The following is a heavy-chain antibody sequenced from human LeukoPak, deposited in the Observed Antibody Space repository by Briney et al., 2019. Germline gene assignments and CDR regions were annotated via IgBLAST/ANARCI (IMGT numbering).Heavy chain of an antibody. CDR2: IIPILGIA. J-gene: IGHJ4*02. CDR1: VGTFNIYT. V-gene: IGHV1-69*04. Sequence: SVKVSCKVSVGTFNIYTISGVRQAPGQGREWMGRIIPILGIANYAQKFQGRVTITADKSTSTAYMELSRLRSDDTAVYYCARDSPGDDYVWGSYRYYFDYWGQGTLVTVSS. CDR3: ARDSPGDDYVWGSYRYYFDY. D-gene: IGHD3-16*01.